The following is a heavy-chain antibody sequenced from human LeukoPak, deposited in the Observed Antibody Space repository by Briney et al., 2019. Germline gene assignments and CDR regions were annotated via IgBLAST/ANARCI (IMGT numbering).Heavy chain of an antibody. J-gene: IGHJ6*03. CDR2: IYTSGST. CDR3: ATTDYDLRDYYHYMDV. V-gene: IGHV4-4*07. D-gene: IGHD3-22*01. CDR1: VGSISCDY. Sequence: SETLSFSCTVAVGSISCDYRSWIRPPAGEGVEWIGLIYTSGSTNYNPSVKSRVTISVDKSKNPFSLKMNCLTAADTAVYYCATTDYDLRDYYHYMDVGGKGTTVNVSS.